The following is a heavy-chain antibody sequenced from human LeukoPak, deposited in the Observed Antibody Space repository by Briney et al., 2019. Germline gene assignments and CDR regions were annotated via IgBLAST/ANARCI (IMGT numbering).Heavy chain of an antibody. CDR3: TKVLWYDSDPWYFNL. CDR1: VFTLHDYA. D-gene: IGHD3-22*01. CDR2: VSWDSSMI. J-gene: IGHJ2*01. V-gene: IGHV3-9*03. Sequence: GRSLRLSRVVSVFTLHDYAMNWVRQAPGKGREWVSDVSWDSSMIAYADSGKGRFTASRDNAQKSIYLQMDSLRRDDMALYYCTKVLWYDSDPWYFNLWGRGTLVSVSS.